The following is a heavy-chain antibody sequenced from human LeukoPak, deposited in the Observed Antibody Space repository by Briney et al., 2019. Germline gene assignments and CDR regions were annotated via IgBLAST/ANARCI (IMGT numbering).Heavy chain of an antibody. D-gene: IGHD2-21*02. J-gene: IGHJ4*02. V-gene: IGHV7-4-1*01. CDR3: ARVVGCGGDCYSGISDY. CDR1: GYTFTSYA. CDR2: INTNTGNP. Sequence: ASVKVSCKASGYTFTSYAMNWVRQAPGQGLEWMGWINTNTGNPTYAQGFTGRFVFSLDTSVSTAYLQIGSLKAEDTAVYYCARVVGCGGDCYSGISDYWGQGTLVTVPS.